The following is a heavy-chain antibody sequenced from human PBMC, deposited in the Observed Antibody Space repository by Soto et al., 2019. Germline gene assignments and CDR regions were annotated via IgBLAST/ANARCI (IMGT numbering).Heavy chain of an antibody. J-gene: IGHJ4*02. CDR1: GFTFSSYA. CDR2: VSYDGSNK. V-gene: IGHV3-30-3*01. CDR3: ASGVDY. Sequence: QVQLVESGGGVVQPGRSLRLSCAASGFTFSSYAMYWDRQAPGKGLEWVAVVSYDGSNKYYADSMKGRFTISRDNSKNTLYLQMNSLRAEDTAVYYCASGVDYWGQGTLVTVSS.